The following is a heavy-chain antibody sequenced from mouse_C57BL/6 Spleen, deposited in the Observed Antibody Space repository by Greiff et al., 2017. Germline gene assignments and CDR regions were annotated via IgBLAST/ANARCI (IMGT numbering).Heavy chain of an antibody. V-gene: IGHV1-64*01. CDR1: GYTFTSYW. J-gene: IGHJ2*01. CDR3: ARRGLGRGDY. Sequence: QVQLKQPGAELVKPGASVKLSCKASGYTFTSYWMHWVKQRPGQGLEWIGMIHPNSGSTNYNEKFKSKATLTVDKSSSTAYMQLSSLTSEDSAVYYCARRGLGRGDYWGQGTTLTVSS. D-gene: IGHD4-1*01. CDR2: IHPNSGST.